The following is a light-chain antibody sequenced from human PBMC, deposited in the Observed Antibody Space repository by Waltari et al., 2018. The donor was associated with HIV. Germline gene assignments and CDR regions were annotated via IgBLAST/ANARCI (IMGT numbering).Light chain of an antibody. Sequence: QSALTQPASVSGSPRQSITISCTGTSSDVGVFNYVSWYQQHPGKPPKPMLHDVNRRPSGVSNRFSGSKSGYTASLTISGLQAEDEAEYFCSSYTTMNTVVFGTGTKVTVL. V-gene: IGLV2-14*03. CDR1: SSDVGVFNY. CDR2: DVN. J-gene: IGLJ1*01. CDR3: SSYTTMNTVV.